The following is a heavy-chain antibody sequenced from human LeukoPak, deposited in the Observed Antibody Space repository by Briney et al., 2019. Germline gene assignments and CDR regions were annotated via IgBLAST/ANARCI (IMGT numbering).Heavy chain of an antibody. J-gene: IGHJ3*02. CDR2: IYYSGST. D-gene: IGHD6-6*01. V-gene: IGHV4-61*08. CDR1: GGSISSSGYY. CDR3: ARLATSHAFDI. Sequence: SETLSLTCTVSGGSISSSGYYWSWIRQPPGKGLEWIGYIYYSGSTNYNPSLKSRVTISVDTSKNQFSLKLSSVTAADTAVYYCARLATSHAFDIWGQGTMVTVSS.